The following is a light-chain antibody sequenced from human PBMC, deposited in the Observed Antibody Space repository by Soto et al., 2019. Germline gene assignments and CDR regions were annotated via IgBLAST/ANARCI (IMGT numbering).Light chain of an antibody. CDR2: GAS. V-gene: IGKV3-15*01. J-gene: IGKJ5*01. Sequence: EIVMTQSPATLSVSPGERATLSCRASQSVSNNLAWYQQKPGQAPRLLIYGASTRATGIPARFSGSGSGTEFTLTISSLQSEDFAVYYCQQYNGWPITFGQGTRLEIK. CDR1: QSVSNN. CDR3: QQYNGWPIT.